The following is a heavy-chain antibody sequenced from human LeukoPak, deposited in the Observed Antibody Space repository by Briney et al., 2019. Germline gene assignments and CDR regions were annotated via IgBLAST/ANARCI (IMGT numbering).Heavy chain of an antibody. Sequence: GGSLRLSCAASGFTFSDYYMSWIRQAPGKGLEWVSYISHSYTNYADSVKGRFTISRDNAKNSRYLQMNSLRAEDTAMYYCARLSGNYRFDYWGQGTLVTVSS. CDR1: GFTFSDYY. CDR3: ARLSGNYRFDY. J-gene: IGHJ4*02. D-gene: IGHD1-26*01. V-gene: IGHV3-11*03. CDR2: ISHSYT.